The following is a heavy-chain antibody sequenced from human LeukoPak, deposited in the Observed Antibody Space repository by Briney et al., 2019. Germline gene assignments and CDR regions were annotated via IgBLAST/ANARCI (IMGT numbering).Heavy chain of an antibody. CDR2: IYYSGST. V-gene: IGHV4-61*08. CDR1: GGSISSGGYY. CDR3: ARYALAAFDI. J-gene: IGHJ3*02. Sequence: SQTLSLTCTVSGGSISSGGYYWSWIRQPPGKGLEWIGYIYYSGSTNYNPSLKSRVTISVDTSKNQFSLKLSSVTAADTAVYYCARYALAAFDIWGQGTMVTVSS.